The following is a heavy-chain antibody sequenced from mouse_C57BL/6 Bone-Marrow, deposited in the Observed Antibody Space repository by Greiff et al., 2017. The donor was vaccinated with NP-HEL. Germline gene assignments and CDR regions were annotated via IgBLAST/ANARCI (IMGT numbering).Heavy chain of an antibody. J-gene: IGHJ1*03. CDR1: GFTFSDYG. CDR2: ISSGSSTI. V-gene: IGHV5-17*01. D-gene: IGHD1-1*01. CDR3: ARRGYYGSSWYFDV. Sequence: EVQGVESGGGLVKPGGSLKLSCAASGFTFSDYGMHWVRQAPEKGLEWVAYISSGSSTIYYADTVKGRFTLSRDNAKNTLFLQMTSLRSEDTAMYYWARRGYYGSSWYFDVWGTGTTVTVSS.